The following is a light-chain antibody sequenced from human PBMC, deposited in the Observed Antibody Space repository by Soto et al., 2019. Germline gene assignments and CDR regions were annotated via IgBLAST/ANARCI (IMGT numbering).Light chain of an antibody. Sequence: QSVLTQPSSVSASPGQKVTISCSGSSSNIGSNYVSWYQQLPGTAPKLLIYDNNNRPSGIPDRFSGSKSGTSATLGITGLQTGHEADYYCATWDSSLSAGVFGTGTKLTVL. V-gene: IGLV1-51*01. CDR1: SSNIGSNY. CDR2: DNN. J-gene: IGLJ1*01. CDR3: ATWDSSLSAGV.